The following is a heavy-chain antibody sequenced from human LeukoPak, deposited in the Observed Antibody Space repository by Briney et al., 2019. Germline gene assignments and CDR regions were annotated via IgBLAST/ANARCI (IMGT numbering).Heavy chain of an antibody. D-gene: IGHD3-22*01. CDR2: TYYRSKWYN. J-gene: IGHJ4*02. V-gene: IGHV6-1*01. Sequence: SQTLSLTCAISGDSVSSNSAAWTWIRQSPSRGLEWLGRTYYRSKWYNDYAVSVKSRITINPDTSKNQFSLQLNSVTPEDTAVYYCARDYGYYDSSGYYYYFDYWGQGTLVTVSS. CDR1: GDSVSSNSAA. CDR3: ARDYGYYDSSGYYYYFDY.